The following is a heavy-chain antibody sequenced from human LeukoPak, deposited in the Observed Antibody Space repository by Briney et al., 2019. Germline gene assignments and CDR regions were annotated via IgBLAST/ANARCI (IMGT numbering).Heavy chain of an antibody. Sequence: GGSLRLSCAASGFTFSRYSMNWVRQAPGEGLEWVSYISSSSSTIYYADSVKGRFTISRDNVKNSLYLQMNSLRAEDTAVYYCARGNRGDYWGQGTLVTVSS. CDR3: ARGNRGDY. D-gene: IGHD1-14*01. V-gene: IGHV3-48*01. J-gene: IGHJ4*02. CDR2: ISSSSSTI. CDR1: GFTFSRYS.